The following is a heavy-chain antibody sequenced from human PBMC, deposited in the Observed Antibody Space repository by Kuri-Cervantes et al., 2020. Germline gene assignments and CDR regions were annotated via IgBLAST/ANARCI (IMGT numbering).Heavy chain of an antibody. D-gene: IGHD6-13*01. V-gene: IGHV3-30-3*01. CDR3: ARDQRYSSSWYSYYYYYGMDV. J-gene: IGHJ6*02. CDR2: ISYDGSNK. CDR1: GFSFTNAW. Sequence: GGSLRLSCVASGFSFTNAWMSWVRQAPGKGLEWVAVISYDGSNKYYADSVKGRFTISRDNSKNTLYLQMNSLRAEDTAVYYCARDQRYSSSWYSYYYYYGMDVWGQGTRSPSP.